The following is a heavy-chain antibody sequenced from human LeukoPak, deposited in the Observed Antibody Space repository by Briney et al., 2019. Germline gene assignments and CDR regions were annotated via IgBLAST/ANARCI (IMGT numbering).Heavy chain of an antibody. CDR2: ISAYNDDT. J-gene: IGHJ4*02. D-gene: IGHD2-21*02. V-gene: IGHV1-18*01. CDR3: ARDRGTYCGGDCPSGDY. CDR1: GYTFTSYG. Sequence: GASVKVSCKASGYTFTSYGITWVRQAPGQGLEWMGWISAYNDDTNYAQKVQGRVTMTTDTYSSTAYMELRSLRSDDTAVYYCARDRGTYCGGDCPSGDYWGQGTLVTVSP.